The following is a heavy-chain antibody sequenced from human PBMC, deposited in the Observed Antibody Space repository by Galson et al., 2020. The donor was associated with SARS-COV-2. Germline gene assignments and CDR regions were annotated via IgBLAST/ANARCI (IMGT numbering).Heavy chain of an antibody. CDR2: VTTYGTHP. Sequence: GESPKISCTASGFTFSSYTMNWVRQVPGKGLEWVSSVTTYGTHPSYAHSEKGRFTISRDNAMNSLYLQMNSMRAGDTAVYFCARTGTPHYYYSYYMDVWGKGTTVTVSS. CDR3: ARTGTPHYYYSYYMDV. D-gene: IGHD6-13*01. J-gene: IGHJ6*03. CDR1: GFTFSSYT. V-gene: IGHV3-21*01.